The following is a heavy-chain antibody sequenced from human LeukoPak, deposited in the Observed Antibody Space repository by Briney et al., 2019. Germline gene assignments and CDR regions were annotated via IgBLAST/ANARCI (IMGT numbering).Heavy chain of an antibody. Sequence: GGSLRLSCAASGFTFSSYSMNWVRQAPGKGLEWVANIKQDGSEKYYVDSVKGRFTISRDNAKNSLYLQMNSLRAEDTAVYYCARGATTPRISSVDAFDIWGQGTMVTVSS. D-gene: IGHD1-7*01. V-gene: IGHV3-7*01. J-gene: IGHJ3*02. CDR1: GFTFSSYS. CDR2: IKQDGSEK. CDR3: ARGATTPRISSVDAFDI.